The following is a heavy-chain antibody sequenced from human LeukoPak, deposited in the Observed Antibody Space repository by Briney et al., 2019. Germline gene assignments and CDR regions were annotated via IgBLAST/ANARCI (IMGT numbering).Heavy chain of an antibody. CDR2: INPNSGGT. J-gene: IGHJ3*02. CDR1: GYTFTGYY. V-gene: IGHV1-2*02. D-gene: IGHD2-21*02. CDR3: ARDRIVVVTLSDAIDI. Sequence: ASVRVSCKASGYTFTGYYMHWVRQAPGQGLEWMGWINPNSGGTKYAQKFQGRVTVTRDTSINTVYMQLSNLTSDDTAVYYCARDRIVVVTLSDAIDISGQGTMVTVSS.